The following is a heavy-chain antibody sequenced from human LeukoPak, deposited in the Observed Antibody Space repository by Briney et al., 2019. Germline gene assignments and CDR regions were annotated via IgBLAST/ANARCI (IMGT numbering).Heavy chain of an antibody. J-gene: IGHJ4*02. Sequence: PSETLSLTCTVSGGSLSSYYWSWIRQPPGKGLEWIGYIYYSGSTNYNPSLKSRVTISVDTSKNQFSLKLSSVTAADTAVYYCARGAHVGATDLDYWGQGTLVTVSS. CDR1: GGSLSSYY. CDR3: ARGAHVGATDLDY. V-gene: IGHV4-59*01. CDR2: IYYSGST. D-gene: IGHD1-26*01.